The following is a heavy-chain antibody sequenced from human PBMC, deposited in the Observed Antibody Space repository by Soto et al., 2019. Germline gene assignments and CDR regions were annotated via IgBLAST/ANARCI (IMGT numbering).Heavy chain of an antibody. D-gene: IGHD4-17*01. J-gene: IGHJ3*02. CDR1: GGSISSGGYS. V-gene: IGHV4-30-2*01. Sequence: QLQLQESGSGLVKPSQTLSLTCAVAGGSISSGGYSWNWIRQPPGKGLEWIGYIYHSGSTYYNPSLKSRVTISLDRSKDQFSLKLSSVTAADTAVYYCATMTTLTTRAIGIWGQGTMVTVSS. CDR3: ATMTTLTTRAIGI. CDR2: IYHSGST.